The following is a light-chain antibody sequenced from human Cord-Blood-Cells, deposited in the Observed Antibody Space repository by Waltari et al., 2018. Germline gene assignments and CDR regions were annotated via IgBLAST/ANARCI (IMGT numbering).Light chain of an antibody. J-gene: IGLJ3*02. V-gene: IGLV2-23*01. CDR1: SSDVGSYNL. CDR2: EGS. Sequence: QSALTQPASVSGSPGQSITISCTGTSSDVGSYNLVSWYQQHPGNAPKPIIYEGSKRPSGVSKRFSGSKSGNTASLTIAGLQAEDEAAYDCCSDAGSSTLGWVFVGGTKLTVV. CDR3: CSDAGSSTLGWV.